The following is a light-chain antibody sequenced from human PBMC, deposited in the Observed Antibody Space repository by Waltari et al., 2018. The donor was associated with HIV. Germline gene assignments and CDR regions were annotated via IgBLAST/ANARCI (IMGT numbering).Light chain of an antibody. CDR2: EVR. V-gene: IGLV2-14*01. J-gene: IGLJ3*02. Sequence: QSALTQPASVSGSPGQSIPISCPGRDLGLYNSVSWYQHHPGKAPNVIIYEVRNRPSGISNRFSGSMSGNTASLTISGLQAEDEAYYFCTSYISSSSPEFAGGTKLTVL. CDR1: RDLGLYNS. CDR3: TSYISSSSPE.